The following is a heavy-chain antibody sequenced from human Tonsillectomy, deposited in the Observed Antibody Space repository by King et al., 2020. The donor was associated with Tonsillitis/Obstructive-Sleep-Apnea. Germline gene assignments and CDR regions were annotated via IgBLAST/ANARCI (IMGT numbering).Heavy chain of an antibody. CDR3: RGRVTTSMGWFDP. CDR2: INHTGST. J-gene: IGHJ5*02. D-gene: IGHD4-17*01. CDR1: GWSFSGYY. Sequence: VQLQQWGAGLLKSSETLSLTCAFYGWSFSGYYWSWIRQPPGKGLEWIGEINHTGSTNYNPSLKSRVTISVDTSKNQFSLKLSSVTAADTAVYYCRGRVTTSMGWFDPWGQGTLVTVSS. V-gene: IGHV4-34*01.